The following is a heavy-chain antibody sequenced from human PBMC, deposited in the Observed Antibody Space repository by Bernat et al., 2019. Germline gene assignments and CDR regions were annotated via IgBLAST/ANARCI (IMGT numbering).Heavy chain of an antibody. CDR1: GFTFSGSA. J-gene: IGHJ2*01. CDR2: IRSKANSYAT. D-gene: IGHD6-6*01. CDR3: TAIAARSSSWYFDL. V-gene: IGHV3-73*02. Sequence: EVQLVESGGGLVQPGGSLKLSCAASGFTFSGSAMHWVRQASGKGLEWVGRIRSKANSYATAYAASVKGRFTISRDDSKNTAYLQMNSLKTEDTAVYYCTAIAARSSSWYFDLWGRGTLVTVSS.